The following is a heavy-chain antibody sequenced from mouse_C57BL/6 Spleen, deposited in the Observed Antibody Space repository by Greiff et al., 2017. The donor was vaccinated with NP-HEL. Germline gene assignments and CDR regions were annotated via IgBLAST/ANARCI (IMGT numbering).Heavy chain of an antibody. J-gene: IGHJ1*03. V-gene: IGHV1-69*01. Sequence: QVQLQQPGAELVMPGASVKLSCKASGYTFTSYWMHWVKQRPGQGLEWIGEIDPSDSYTNYNQKFKGKSTLTVDKSSSTAYMQLSSLTSEDSAVYYCARGTTVVEDWYFDVWGTGTTVTVAS. CDR1: GYTFTSYW. CDR2: IDPSDSYT. CDR3: ARGTTVVEDWYFDV. D-gene: IGHD1-1*01.